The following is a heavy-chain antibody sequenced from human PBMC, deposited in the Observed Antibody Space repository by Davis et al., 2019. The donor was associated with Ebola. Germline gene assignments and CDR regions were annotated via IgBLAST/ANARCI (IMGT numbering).Heavy chain of an antibody. V-gene: IGHV5-51*01. CDR2: IFPGDSDT. CDR3: ARQGHGWFFDY. Sequence: GESLKISCQGVGFTFTNYWIGWVRQMSGKGLEWMGIIFPGDSDTKYSPSFQGHVTFSIDKSINTAYLQLTSLKASDTATYFCARQGHGWFFDYWGQGTLVTVSS. D-gene: IGHD6-19*01. J-gene: IGHJ4*02. CDR1: GFTFTNYW.